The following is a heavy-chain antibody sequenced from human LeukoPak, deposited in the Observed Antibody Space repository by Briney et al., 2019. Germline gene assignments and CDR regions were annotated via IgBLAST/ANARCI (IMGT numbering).Heavy chain of an antibody. D-gene: IGHD2-21*01. V-gene: IGHV3-21*01. J-gene: IGHJ4*02. Sequence: PGGSLRLSCAASGFTFSPYTMTWVRQAPGKGLEWVSSISSSSSFIYYADSVKGRFTISRDNAKNTVYLQMNSLGPEDTAIYFCARGLSDSPPTLDYWGQGTLVAVSS. CDR3: ARGLSDSPPTLDY. CDR2: ISSSSSFI. CDR1: GFTFSPYT.